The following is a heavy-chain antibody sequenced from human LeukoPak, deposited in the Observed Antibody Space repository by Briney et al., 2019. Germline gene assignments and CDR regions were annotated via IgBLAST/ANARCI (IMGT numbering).Heavy chain of an antibody. CDR3: ARDPYGSNAFDI. Sequence: PSETLSLTCTVSGGAISSFYWSWIRQPPGKGLEWIGCIYYSGSTNYNPSLKSRVTISVDTSKNQFSLKLSSVTAADTAVYFCARDPYGSNAFDIWGQGTMVTVSS. D-gene: IGHD4-17*01. J-gene: IGHJ3*02. CDR1: GGAISSFY. CDR2: IYYSGST. V-gene: IGHV4-59*01.